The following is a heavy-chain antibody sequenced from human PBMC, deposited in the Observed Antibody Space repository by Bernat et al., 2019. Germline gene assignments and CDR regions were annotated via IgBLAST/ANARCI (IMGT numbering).Heavy chain of an antibody. D-gene: IGHD2-2*01. CDR3: AGDQWGVPAAMGEAFDY. CDR2: ISYDGSNR. CDR1: GFTFSSYA. Sequence: QVQLVESGGGVVQPGRSLRLSCAASGFTFSSYAMHWVRQAPGKGLEWVAVISYDGSNRYSADDVKRRFTITRADAKNTLYLQMSSLRAEDTAVYYYAGDQWGVPAAMGEAFDYWGQGTMVTVSS. V-gene: IGHV3-30-3*01. J-gene: IGHJ4*01.